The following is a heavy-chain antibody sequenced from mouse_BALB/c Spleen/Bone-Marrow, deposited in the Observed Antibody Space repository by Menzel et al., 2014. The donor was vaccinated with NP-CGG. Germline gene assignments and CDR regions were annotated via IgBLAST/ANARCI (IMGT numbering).Heavy chain of an antibody. CDR3: ARLRGDYDGYAMDY. D-gene: IGHD2-4*01. J-gene: IGHJ4*01. CDR2: ISCYNGAT. V-gene: IGHV1S34*01. Sequence: LVKTGASVKISFKASGYSFTGYYMHWVKQSHGKSLEWIGYISCYNGATSYNQKFKGKATFTVDTSSSTAFMQFNSLTSEDSAVYYCARLRGDYDGYAMDYWGQGTSVTVSS. CDR1: GYSFTGYY.